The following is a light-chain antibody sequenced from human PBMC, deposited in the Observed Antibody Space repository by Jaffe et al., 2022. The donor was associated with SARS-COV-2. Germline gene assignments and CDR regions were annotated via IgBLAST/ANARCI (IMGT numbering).Light chain of an antibody. J-gene: IGKJ3*01. CDR1: QSVLYSSDNKNH. CDR3: QQYYSTPLT. Sequence: DIVMTQSPDSLAVSLGERATINCKSSQSVLYSSDNKNHLAWYQQKPRQPPKLLIYWASTRESGVPDRFSGSGSGTDFTLTISSLQAEDVAVYYCQQYYSTPLTFGPGTKVDIK. CDR2: WAS. V-gene: IGKV4-1*01.